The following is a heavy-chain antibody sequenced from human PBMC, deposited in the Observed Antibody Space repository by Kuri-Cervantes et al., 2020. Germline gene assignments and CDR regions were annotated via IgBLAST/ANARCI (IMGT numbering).Heavy chain of an antibody. CDR3: AKGGEVRYFDWLLSWFDP. Sequence: GESLKISCAASEFTFSSYEMNWVRQAPGKGLEWVSYISSSGSSIYYADSVKGRFTISRDNAKNTLYLQMNSLRAEATAVYYCAKGGEVRYFDWLLSWFDPWGQGTLVTVSS. J-gene: IGHJ5*02. CDR1: EFTFSSYE. D-gene: IGHD3-9*01. CDR2: ISSSGSSI. V-gene: IGHV3-48*03.